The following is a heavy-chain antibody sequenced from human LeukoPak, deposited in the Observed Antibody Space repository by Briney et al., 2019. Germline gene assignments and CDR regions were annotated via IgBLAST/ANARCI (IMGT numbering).Heavy chain of an antibody. V-gene: IGHV3-23*01. CDR3: AKPTTLVEGAFDI. D-gene: IGHD1-1*01. J-gene: IGHJ3*02. CDR2: ISGSGGST. Sequence: GGSLRLSCAASGFTFSSYAMSWVRQAPGKGLEWVSAISGSGGSTYYPDSVKGRFTISRDNSKNTLYLQMNSLRAEDTAVYYCAKPTTLVEGAFDIWGQGTMVTVSS. CDR1: GFTFSSYA.